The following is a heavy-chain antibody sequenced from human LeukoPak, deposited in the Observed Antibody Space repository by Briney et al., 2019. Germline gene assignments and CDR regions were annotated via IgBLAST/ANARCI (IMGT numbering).Heavy chain of an antibody. CDR1: GGSISSYY. D-gene: IGHD3-3*01. J-gene: IGHJ3*02. Sequence: SETLSLTCTVSGGSISSYYWSWIRQPAGKGLEWIGRIYTSGSTNYNPSLKSRVTMSVDTSKNQFSLKLSSVTAADTAVYYCARMSYDFWSGCPLAFDIWGQGTMVTVSS. V-gene: IGHV4-4*07. CDR3: ARMSYDFWSGCPLAFDI. CDR2: IYTSGST.